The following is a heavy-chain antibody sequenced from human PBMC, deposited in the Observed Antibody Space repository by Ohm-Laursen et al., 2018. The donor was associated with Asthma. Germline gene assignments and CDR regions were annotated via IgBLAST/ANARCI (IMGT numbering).Heavy chain of an antibody. V-gene: IGHV4-30-2*01. J-gene: IGHJ3*02. CDR1: GGSTSSGGSS. CDR2: ISHSGGT. CDR3: ARALPATVVGAFDI. Sequence: TLSLTCAVSGGSTSSGGSSWSWIRQPPGEGLEWIGYISHSGGTYYNPSLKSRVTISVDRSKKQIPLKLSSVTAADTAVYYCARALPATVVGAFDIWGQGTLVTVSS.